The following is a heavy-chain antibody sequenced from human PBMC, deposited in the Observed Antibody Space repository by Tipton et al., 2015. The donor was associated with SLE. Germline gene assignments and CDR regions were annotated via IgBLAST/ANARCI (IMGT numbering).Heavy chain of an antibody. CDR1: GFTVSSNY. Sequence: LSLTCAASGFTVSSNYMSWVRQAPGKGLEWVSVIYSGGGTYYADSVKGRFTISRDNSKNTLYLQMNSLRAEDTAVYYCAGPPIAAAGKGDYYYGMDVWGQGTTVTVSS. CDR2: IYSGGGT. V-gene: IGHV3-53*05. D-gene: IGHD6-13*01. CDR3: AGPPIAAAGKGDYYYGMDV. J-gene: IGHJ6*02.